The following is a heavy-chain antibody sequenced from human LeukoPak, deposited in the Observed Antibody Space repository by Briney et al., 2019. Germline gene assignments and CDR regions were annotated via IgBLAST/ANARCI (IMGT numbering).Heavy chain of an antibody. D-gene: IGHD4-4*01. J-gene: IGHJ6*02. CDR2: ISGSGGST. Sequence: PGGSLRLSCAASGFTFSNYGMHWVRQAPGKGLEWVSAISGSGGSTYYADSVKGRFTISRDNSKNTLYLQMNSLRAEDTAVYYCAKDRSYIYGMDVWGQGTTVTVSS. CDR3: AKDRSYIYGMDV. V-gene: IGHV3-23*01. CDR1: GFTFSNYG.